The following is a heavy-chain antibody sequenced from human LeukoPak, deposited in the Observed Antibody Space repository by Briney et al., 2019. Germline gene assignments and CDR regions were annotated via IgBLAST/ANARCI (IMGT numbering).Heavy chain of an antibody. J-gene: IGHJ4*02. CDR3: ARARGRLLLIDY. D-gene: IGHD2-15*01. Sequence: SSETLSLTCTVSGGSISSYYWNWIRQPAGKGLEWIGRIYSSGSTDYSPSLKSRVTMSVDTSKNQFSLNLSSVTAADSAVYYCARARGRLLLIDYWGQGTLVTVSS. CDR1: GGSISSYY. CDR2: IYSSGST. V-gene: IGHV4-4*07.